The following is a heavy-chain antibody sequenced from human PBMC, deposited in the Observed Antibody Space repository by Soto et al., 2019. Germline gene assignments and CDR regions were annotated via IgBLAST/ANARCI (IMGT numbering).Heavy chain of an antibody. J-gene: IGHJ4*02. Sequence: QVTLKESGPVLVKPTETLTLTCTVSGFSLSNARMGVSWIRQPPGKALEWLAHIFSNDEKSYSTSLKRRLTIVTHPSKGHAVLTTSTMYPVDTATYFCARTVVVITPTYFDYWGQGTLVTFAS. V-gene: IGHV2-26*01. CDR1: GFSLSNARMG. D-gene: IGHD3-22*01. CDR2: IFSNDEK. CDR3: ARTVVVITPTYFDY.